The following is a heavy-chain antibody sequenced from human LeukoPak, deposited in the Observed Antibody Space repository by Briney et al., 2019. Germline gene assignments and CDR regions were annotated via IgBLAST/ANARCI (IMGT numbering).Heavy chain of an antibody. CDR3: ARHLISGATHGMDV. Sequence: PGGSLRLSCAASGFTFSRYEMNWVRQAPGKGLEWVSYISSSGSTIYYADSVKGRFTISRDNAKNSLYLQMNSLRAEDTAVYYCARHLISGATHGMDVWGQGTTVTVSS. V-gene: IGHV3-48*03. CDR2: ISSSGSTI. J-gene: IGHJ6*02. D-gene: IGHD1-26*01. CDR1: GFTFSRYE.